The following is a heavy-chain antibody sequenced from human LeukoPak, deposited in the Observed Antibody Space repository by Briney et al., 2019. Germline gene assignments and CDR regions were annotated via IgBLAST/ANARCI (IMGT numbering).Heavy chain of an antibody. CDR1: GFTFSNYA. J-gene: IGHJ4*02. CDR3: AKAQYYYGSSHFDY. D-gene: IGHD3-22*01. CDR2: ISGSASST. Sequence: PGGSLRLYCAASGFTFSNYAMSWVRQAPGKGLEWVSIISGSASSTYYADSVKGRFTISRDNSRDTLYVQMNSLRAEDTAVYYCAKAQYYYGSSHFDYWGQGPLVTVSS. V-gene: IGHV3-23*01.